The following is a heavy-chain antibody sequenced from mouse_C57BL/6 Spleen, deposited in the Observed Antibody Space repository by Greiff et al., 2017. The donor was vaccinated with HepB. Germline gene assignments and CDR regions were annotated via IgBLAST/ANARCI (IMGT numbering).Heavy chain of an antibody. J-gene: IGHJ1*03. CDR3: ARYYYGSSWYFDV. CDR2: IYPGSGST. V-gene: IGHV1-55*01. Sequence: VQRVESGAELVKPGASVKMSCKASGYTFTSYWITWVKQRPGQGLEWIGDIYPGSGSTNYNEKFKSKATLTVDTSSSTAYMQLSSLTSEDSAVYYCARYYYGSSWYFDVWGTGTTVTVSS. CDR1: GYTFTSYW. D-gene: IGHD1-1*01.